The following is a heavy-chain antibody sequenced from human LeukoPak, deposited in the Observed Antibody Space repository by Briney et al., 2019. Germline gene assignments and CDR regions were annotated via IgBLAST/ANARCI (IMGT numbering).Heavy chain of an antibody. D-gene: IGHD6-13*01. V-gene: IGHV4-38-2*02. Sequence: PSETLSLTCIVSGYSISSGYYWGWIRQPPGKGLEWIGSIYHSGSTYYNPSLKSRVTISVDTSKNQFSLKLSSVTAADTAVYYCASGVAAAGRVDYWGQGTLVTVSS. CDR1: GYSISSGYY. CDR2: IYHSGST. CDR3: ASGVAAAGRVDY. J-gene: IGHJ4*02.